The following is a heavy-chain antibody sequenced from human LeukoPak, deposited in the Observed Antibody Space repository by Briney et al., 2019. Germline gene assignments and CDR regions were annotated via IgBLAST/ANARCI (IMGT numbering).Heavy chain of an antibody. D-gene: IGHD5-18*01. CDR2: INHSGST. Sequence: PSETLSLTCAVYGGSFSGYYWSWIRQPPGKGLEWIGEINHSGSTYYNPSLKSRVTISVDTSKNQFSLKLSSVTAADTAVYYCASTVDTAMVSFDPWGQGTLVTVSS. J-gene: IGHJ5*02. CDR3: ASTVDTAMVSFDP. V-gene: IGHV4-34*01. CDR1: GGSFSGYY.